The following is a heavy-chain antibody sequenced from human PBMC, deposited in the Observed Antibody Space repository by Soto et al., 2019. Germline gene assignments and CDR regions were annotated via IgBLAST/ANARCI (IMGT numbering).Heavy chain of an antibody. CDR3: AKDYGGVNWFDP. CDR1: GFTFSSYG. J-gene: IGHJ5*02. V-gene: IGHV3-30*18. Sequence: GGSLSLSCAASGFTFSSYGMHWVRQAPGKGLEWVAVISYDGSNKYYADSVKGRFTISRDNSKNTLYLQMNSLRAEDTAVYYCAKDYGGVNWFDPWGQGTLVTVSS. D-gene: IGHD2-8*02. CDR2: ISYDGSNK.